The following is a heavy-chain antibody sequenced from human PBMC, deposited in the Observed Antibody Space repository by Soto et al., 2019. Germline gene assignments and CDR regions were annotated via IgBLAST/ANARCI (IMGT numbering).Heavy chain of an antibody. Sequence: KKIAASVKVSCKASGYTFTSYGIHWVRQAPGQRLEWMGWIIPILGNANYAQKFQGRVTITADKSTSTAYMELSSLRSEDTAVYYCARSNDYGGLPFYYYGMDVWGQGTTVTVSS. V-gene: IGHV1-69*10. CDR1: GYTFTSYG. J-gene: IGHJ6*02. D-gene: IGHD4-17*01. CDR3: ARSNDYGGLPFYYYGMDV. CDR2: IIPILGNA.